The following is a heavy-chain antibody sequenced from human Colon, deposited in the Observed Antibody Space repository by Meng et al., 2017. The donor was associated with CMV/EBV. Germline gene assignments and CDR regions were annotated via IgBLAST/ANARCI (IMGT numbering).Heavy chain of an antibody. CDR3: VRESWYFDF. Sequence: QVPVVQSGNEVKKPGASVKVSCKTSGYTFTANHLHWVRQAPGQGLEWMGWIYPQDGGTYFAQKFQDRVTLTRDTSITTAYVELSGLTSDDTAIYYCVRESWYFDFWGEGTLVTVSS. CDR2: IYPQDGGT. V-gene: IGHV1-2*02. CDR1: GYTFTANH. D-gene: IGHD6-13*01. J-gene: IGHJ4*02.